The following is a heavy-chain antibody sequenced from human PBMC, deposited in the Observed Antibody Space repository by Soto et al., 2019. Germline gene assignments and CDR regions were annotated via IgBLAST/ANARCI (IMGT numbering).Heavy chain of an antibody. D-gene: IGHD3-22*01. CDR3: ARRSHYGSSGFPFDY. CDR1: GFTFSSYW. V-gene: IGHV3-7*03. CDR2: IKQDGSEK. Sequence: EVQLVESGGGLVQPGGSLRLSCAASGFTFSSYWMSWVRQAPGKGLEWVANIKQDGSEKYYVDSVKGRFTISRDNAKNSLYLQMNSLRAEDTAVYYCARRSHYGSSGFPFDYWGQGTLVTVSS. J-gene: IGHJ4*02.